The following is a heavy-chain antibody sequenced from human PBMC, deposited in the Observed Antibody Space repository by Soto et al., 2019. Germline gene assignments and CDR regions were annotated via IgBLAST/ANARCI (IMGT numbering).Heavy chain of an antibody. V-gene: IGHV3-7*01. CDR2: INPDGSET. CDR1: GFIFSNYW. Sequence: TGGSLRLSCEVSGFIFSNYWMTWVRQAPEKGLEWVANINPDGSETNYVDSVKGRFTISRDNARNSLSLQMDSLRVKDTAVYYCVRRVRDSRDSFDHWGQATLVTVSS. J-gene: IGHJ4*02. D-gene: IGHD4-17*01. CDR3: VRRVRDSRDSFDH.